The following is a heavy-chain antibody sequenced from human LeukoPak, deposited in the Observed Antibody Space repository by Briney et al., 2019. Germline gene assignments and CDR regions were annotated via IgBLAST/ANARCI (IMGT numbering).Heavy chain of an antibody. J-gene: IGHJ4*02. CDR2: IYYSGST. D-gene: IGHD2-2*01. CDR1: GGSISRSSYY. CDR3: ARSLLVCSSTSCYAPPFDY. Sequence: PSETLSLTCTVSGGSISRSSYYWGWIRQPPGKGLEWIGSIYYSGSTYYNPSLKSRVTISVDTSKNQFSLKLSSVTAADTAVYYCARSLLVCSSTSCYAPPFDYWGQGTLVTVSS. V-gene: IGHV4-39*01.